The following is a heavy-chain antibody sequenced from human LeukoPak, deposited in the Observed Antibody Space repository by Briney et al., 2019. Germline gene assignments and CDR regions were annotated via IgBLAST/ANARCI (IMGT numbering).Heavy chain of an antibody. D-gene: IGHD4-17*01. J-gene: IGHJ4*02. V-gene: IGHV3-33*01. CDR1: GFTFSSYG. CDR2: IWYDGSNK. CDR3: ARARYGDYEIYY. Sequence: GSLRLSCAASGFTFSSYGMHWVRQAPGKGLEWVAVIWYDGSNKYYADSVKGRFTISRDNSKNTLYLQMNSLRAEDTAVYYCARARYGDYEIYYWGQGTLVTVSS.